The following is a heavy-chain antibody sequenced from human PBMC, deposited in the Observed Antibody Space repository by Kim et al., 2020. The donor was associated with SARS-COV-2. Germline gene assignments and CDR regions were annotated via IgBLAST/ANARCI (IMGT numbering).Heavy chain of an antibody. CDR3: ARDKYYYDSSGYVDY. CDR2: ISYDGSNK. D-gene: IGHD3-22*01. V-gene: IGHV3-30*04. J-gene: IGHJ4*02. Sequence: GGSLRLSCAASGFTFSSYAMHWVRQAPGKGLEWVAVISYDGSNKYYADSVKGRFTISRDNSKNTLYLQMNSLRAEDTAVYYCARDKYYYDSSGYVDYWGQGPLVTVSS. CDR1: GFTFSSYA.